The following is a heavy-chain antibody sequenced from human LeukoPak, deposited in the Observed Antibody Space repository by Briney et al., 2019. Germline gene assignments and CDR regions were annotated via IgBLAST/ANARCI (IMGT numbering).Heavy chain of an antibody. D-gene: IGHD4-17*01. CDR1: GFTVSSNY. V-gene: IGHV3-66*01. Sequence: GGSLRLSCAASGFTVSSNYMSWVRQAPGKGLEWVSVIYSGGSTYYADSVKGRFTISRDNSKNTLYLQMNSLRAEDTAVYYCARDQDYGDFLTDWYFDLWGRGTLVTVSS. CDR2: IYSGGST. CDR3: ARDQDYGDFLTDWYFDL. J-gene: IGHJ2*01.